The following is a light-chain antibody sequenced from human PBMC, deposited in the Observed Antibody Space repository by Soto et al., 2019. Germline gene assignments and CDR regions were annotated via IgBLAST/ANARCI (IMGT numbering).Light chain of an antibody. CDR2: GAS. V-gene: IGKV3-20*01. CDR3: QQYMSSVT. CDR1: QSVDTTF. Sequence: PGQRATLSCRASQSVDTTFFAWYQKKPGQAPRLLIYGASKRATGIPDRFSGSGSGTDFTLIMSRLEPEDFAVYYCQQYMSSVTFGQGTKVEIK. J-gene: IGKJ1*01.